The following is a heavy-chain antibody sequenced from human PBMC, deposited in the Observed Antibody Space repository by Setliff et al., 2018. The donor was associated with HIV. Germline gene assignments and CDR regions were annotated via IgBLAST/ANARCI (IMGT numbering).Heavy chain of an antibody. D-gene: IGHD5-12*01. CDR1: GGSISSYY. J-gene: IGHJ4*02. Sequence: PSETLSLTCTVSGGSISSYYWSWIRQPPGKGLEWIGNIYSSGSTNYKPSLKSRVTISIDTSKNQFSLRLTSVTAADTAVYYCAKSPGFSGYGGSGWGQGTLVTVSS. CDR2: IYSSGST. V-gene: IGHV4-4*09. CDR3: AKSPGFSGYGGSG.